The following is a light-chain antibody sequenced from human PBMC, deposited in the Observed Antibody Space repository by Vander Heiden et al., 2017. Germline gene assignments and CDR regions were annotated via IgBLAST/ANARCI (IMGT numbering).Light chain of an antibody. CDR2: GAS. CDR1: QSVGGNS. V-gene: IGKV3-20*01. J-gene: IGKJ1*01. Sequence: EIVLTQSPGTLSLSPGERATLSCRASQSVGGNSLAWYQQKRGQAPRLLIYGASRRATGIPDRFSGSGSGTDFSLTISGLEPEDFAVYYCHQYDKSPQTFGQGTEVEIK. CDR3: HQYDKSPQT.